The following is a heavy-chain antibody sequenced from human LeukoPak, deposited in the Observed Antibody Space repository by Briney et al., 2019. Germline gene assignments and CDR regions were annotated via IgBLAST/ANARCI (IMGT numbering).Heavy chain of an antibody. Sequence: ASVKVSCKASGYSFTSNYIHWVRQAPGQGLEWRGMIYPRDGSTSYAQKFQGRVTVTRDTSTSTVHMELSRLRSDDTAVYYCARGPPLAYCGGDCYSEGINWFDPWGQGTLVTVSS. V-gene: IGHV1-46*01. CDR1: GYSFTSNY. CDR3: ARGPPLAYCGGDCYSEGINWFDP. J-gene: IGHJ5*02. CDR2: IYPRDGST. D-gene: IGHD2-21*02.